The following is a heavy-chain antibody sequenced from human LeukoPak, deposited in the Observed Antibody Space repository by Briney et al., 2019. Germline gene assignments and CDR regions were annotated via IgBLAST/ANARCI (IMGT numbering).Heavy chain of an antibody. CDR3: ARREWLLMDIDFDAFDI. D-gene: IGHD3-3*01. CDR2: INSDGSST. CDR1: GFTFSSYW. Sequence: GGSLRLSCAASGFTFSSYWMHWVRQAPGKGLVWVSRINSDGSSTSYADSVKGRFTISRDNAKNTLYLQMNSLRAEDTAVYYCARREWLLMDIDFDAFDIWGQGTMVTVSS. V-gene: IGHV3-74*01. J-gene: IGHJ3*02.